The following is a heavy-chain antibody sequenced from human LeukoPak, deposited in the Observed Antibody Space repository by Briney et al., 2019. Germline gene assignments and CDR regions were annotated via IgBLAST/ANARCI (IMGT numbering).Heavy chain of an antibody. D-gene: IGHD3-22*01. CDR1: GGTFSSYA. CDR3: IYDSSGSNFDY. V-gene: IGHV1-69*04. Sequence: ASVKVSCKASGGTFSSYAISWVRQAPGQGLEWMGRIIPILGIANYAQKFQGRVTITADKSTSTAYMELSSLRSEDTAVYCCIYDSSGSNFDYWGQGTLVTVSS. CDR2: IIPILGIA. J-gene: IGHJ4*02.